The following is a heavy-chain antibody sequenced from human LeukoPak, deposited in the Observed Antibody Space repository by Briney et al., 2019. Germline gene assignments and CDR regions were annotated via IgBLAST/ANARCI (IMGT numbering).Heavy chain of an antibody. CDR2: INPNSGGT. J-gene: IGHJ6*02. V-gene: IGHV1-2*06. Sequence: ASVKVSCKGSGYIFPDYYIYWVRQAPGQGLEWMGRINPNSGGTNYAQNFQGRVTMTRDTSISTVYMELSRLRSDGTAVYYCARDGGYCSSGTICYSRAEYYYYGLDVWGQGTTVTVSS. CDR1: GYIFPDYY. D-gene: IGHD2-2*01. CDR3: ARDGGYCSSGTICYSRAEYYYYGLDV.